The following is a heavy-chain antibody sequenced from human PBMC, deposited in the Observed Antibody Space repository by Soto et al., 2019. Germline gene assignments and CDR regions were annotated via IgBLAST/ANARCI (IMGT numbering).Heavy chain of an antibody. Sequence: QVQLVQSGDEVKKPGASVKVSCKASGYIFVNYGIACVRQAPGQGLEWMGWISPYTGNTHSATKIQGRLTMTTDTSTRTASMDLGSLTSDDTAVYYCVMVDNYVTPTPQDVWGQGTTVTVSS. CDR2: ISPYTGNT. CDR1: GYIFVNYG. CDR3: VMVDNYVTPTPQDV. J-gene: IGHJ6*02. V-gene: IGHV1-18*01. D-gene: IGHD3-16*01.